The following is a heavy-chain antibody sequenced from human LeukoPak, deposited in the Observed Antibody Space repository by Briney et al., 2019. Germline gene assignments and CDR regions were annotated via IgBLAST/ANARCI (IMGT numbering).Heavy chain of an antibody. CDR3: ARWSLHSSGWYFDS. J-gene: IGHJ4*02. Sequence: PSETLSLTCIVSGDSIKSFYWSWIRRPPGKGLEWIGYISYSGSTNYNPSLKSRVTIAVDTSRNQFSLRLDSDTAADTAVYYCARWSLHSSGWYFDSWGQGTLVTVSS. D-gene: IGHD3-22*01. V-gene: IGHV4-59*01. CDR1: GDSIKSFY. CDR2: ISYSGST.